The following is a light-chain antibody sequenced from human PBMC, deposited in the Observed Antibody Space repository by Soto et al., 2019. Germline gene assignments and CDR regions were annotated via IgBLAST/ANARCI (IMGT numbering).Light chain of an antibody. V-gene: IGLV3-1*01. CDR3: QAWDTSTNYV. CDR2: QDI. CDR1: KLGNKY. J-gene: IGLJ1*01. Sequence: SYELTQPPSVSVSPGQTASITCSGDKLGNKYVCWYQQKPGQSPVLVIYQDIKRPSGIPERFSGSNSGNTATLTISGTQAMDEADYYCQAWDTSTNYVFGTGTKVTVL.